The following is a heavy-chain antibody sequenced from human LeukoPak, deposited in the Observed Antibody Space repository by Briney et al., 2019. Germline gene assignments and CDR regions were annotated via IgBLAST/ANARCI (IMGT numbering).Heavy chain of an antibody. V-gene: IGHV1-3*01. D-gene: IGHD6-19*01. Sequence: ASVRVSRKASGYTFTSYAMHWVRHAPGQRREWMGWINAGNGNTKYSQTFQGRITITRDTSASTAYMELSSVRSEDTAVYYCARPRGYSSGGFDYWGQGTLVTVSS. J-gene: IGHJ4*02. CDR2: INAGNGNT. CDR1: GYTFTSYA. CDR3: ARPRGYSSGGFDY.